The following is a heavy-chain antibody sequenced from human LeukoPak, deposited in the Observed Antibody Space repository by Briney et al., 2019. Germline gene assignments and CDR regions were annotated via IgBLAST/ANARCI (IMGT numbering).Heavy chain of an antibody. CDR1: GGSISSSY. V-gene: IGHV4-59*01. Sequence: SETLSLTCTVSGGSISSSYWSWIRQRPGKGQELIGYICYSDSTNYNPSLKSRVTISVDTSKNQFSLKLSSVTAADTAVYYCAREIYDSSGYFFDYWGQGTLVTVSS. J-gene: IGHJ4*02. CDR2: ICYSDST. CDR3: AREIYDSSGYFFDY. D-gene: IGHD3-22*01.